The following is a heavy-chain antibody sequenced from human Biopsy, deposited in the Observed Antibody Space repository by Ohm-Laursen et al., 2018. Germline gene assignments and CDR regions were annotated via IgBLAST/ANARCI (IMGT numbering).Heavy chain of an antibody. D-gene: IGHD6-19*01. J-gene: IGHJ2*01. V-gene: IGHV4-4*07. Sequence: SETLSLTCSVSGGSTNDYFWSWIRQPAGETLEWIGRIYSSGCSSYNPSLKSRISMSMDTSNNQFSLTLTSVTAADTAVYYCARTPGKAVAGRFLDLWGRGTLVTVSS. CDR2: IYSSGCS. CDR1: GGSTNDYF. CDR3: ARTPGKAVAGRFLDL.